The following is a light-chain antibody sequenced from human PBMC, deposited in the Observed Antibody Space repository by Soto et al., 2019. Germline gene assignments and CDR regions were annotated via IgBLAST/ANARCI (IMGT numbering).Light chain of an antibody. CDR1: QTISSY. CDR3: QQSYSTLPCT. V-gene: IGKV1-39*01. Sequence: DIQMTQSPSSLSASVGDRVTISCRASQTISSYLNWYQQKPGKAPKLLISGATNLQSGVPSRFIGSGSGTDFTLTISSPQPEDFATYYCQQSYSTLPCTFGPGTKVDIK. J-gene: IGKJ3*01. CDR2: GAT.